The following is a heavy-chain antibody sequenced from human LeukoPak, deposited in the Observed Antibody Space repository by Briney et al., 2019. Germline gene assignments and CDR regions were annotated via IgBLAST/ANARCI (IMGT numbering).Heavy chain of an antibody. CDR2: IYHRGGT. J-gene: IGHJ1*01. V-gene: IGHV4-59*01. Sequence: SETLSLTCTVSGDSMSRYYWSWIRQSPGKGLEWIGYIYHRGGTNYNVSLRGRVTLSVDTSKNQFSLRLNSMTAADTAIYYCASSDCSSSGCQIFGSEPFDFWGPGTLVTVSS. D-gene: IGHD2-2*01. CDR3: ASSDCSSSGCQIFGSEPFDF. CDR1: GDSMSRYY.